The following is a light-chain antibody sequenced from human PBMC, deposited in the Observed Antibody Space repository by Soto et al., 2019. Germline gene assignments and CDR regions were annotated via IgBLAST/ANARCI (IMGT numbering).Light chain of an antibody. J-gene: IGLJ2*01. CDR2: DVN. V-gene: IGLV2-14*03. CDR3: SSYTCSTTLVV. Sequence: QSVLTQPTSVSGSPGQSITISCTGTSSDVGGYNYVSWYQHHPGKAPKLMIFDVNNRPSGVSHRFGGSKSGNTASLTIYGLQAEDEADYFCSSYTCSTTLVVFGGGTRVTVL. CDR1: SSDVGGYNY.